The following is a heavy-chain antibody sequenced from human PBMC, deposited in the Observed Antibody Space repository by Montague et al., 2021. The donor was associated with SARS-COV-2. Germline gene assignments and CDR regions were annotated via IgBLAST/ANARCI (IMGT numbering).Heavy chain of an antibody. D-gene: IGHD3-16*02. V-gene: IGHV4-39*01. J-gene: IGHJ4*02. Sequence: SETLSLTCTVSGASTSSSENSWGCIRQSPGKGLEWFGSIFYSGTTYFNPSLRSRIAISVDTSKNQFSLKVTSVTAADTAVYYCARHVTFGGVVVALDYWGQGHLVSVSS. CDR3: ARHVTFGGVVVALDY. CDR1: GASTSSSENS. CDR2: IFYSGTT.